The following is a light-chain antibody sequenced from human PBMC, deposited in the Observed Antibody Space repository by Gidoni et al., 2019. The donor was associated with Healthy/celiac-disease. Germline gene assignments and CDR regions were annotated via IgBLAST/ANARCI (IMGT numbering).Light chain of an antibody. Sequence: QPVLTQPPSVSVAPAQRVTISCTASSPNIGAGYDVHWYQQLPGTAPKLLIYGTSNRPSGVPDRFSGSKSGTSASLAITGLQAEDEADYYCQSYDSSLSGFWVFGGGTKLTVL. CDR2: GTS. J-gene: IGLJ3*02. CDR3: QSYDSSLSGFWV. CDR1: SPNIGAGYD. V-gene: IGLV1-40*01.